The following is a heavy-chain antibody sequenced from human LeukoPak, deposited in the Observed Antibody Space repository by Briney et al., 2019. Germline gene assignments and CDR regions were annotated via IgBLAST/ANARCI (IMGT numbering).Heavy chain of an antibody. CDR1: GFTFSTYA. D-gene: IGHD3-16*01. CDR2: IRFDGSDK. J-gene: IGHJ4*02. V-gene: IGHV3-30*02. CDR3: AKDALGGDSFDY. Sequence: GGSLRLSCAASGFTFSTYAMRWVRQAPGKGLEWVALIRFDGSDKYYADSVKGRFTISRDNSKNTLYLQMNSLRVEDTAVYYCAKDALGGDSFDYWGQGTLVTVSS.